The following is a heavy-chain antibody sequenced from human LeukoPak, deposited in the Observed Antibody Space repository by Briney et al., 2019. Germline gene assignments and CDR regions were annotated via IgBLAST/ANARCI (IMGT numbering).Heavy chain of an antibody. CDR1: GDTCTGYY. D-gene: IGHD3-10*01. CDR2: INPNSGGT. J-gene: IGHJ4*02. Sequence: ASVKGSCKESGDTCTGYYMRGGRHTPEQGLEWMGWINPNSGGTNYAQKFQGRVTMTRDTSISTAYMELSRLRSDDTAVYYCARAGFGELLSHFDYWGQGTLVTVSS. CDR3: ARAGFGELLSHFDY. V-gene: IGHV1-2*02.